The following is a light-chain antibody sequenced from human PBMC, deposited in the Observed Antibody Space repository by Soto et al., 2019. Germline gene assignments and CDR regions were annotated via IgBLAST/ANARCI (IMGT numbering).Light chain of an antibody. CDR3: AAWDASLSGVV. Sequence: QSVLTQPPSASGTPGQRVTISCTGGSSNIGRNTVNWYRQLPGTAPKLLMYKDNQRPSGVPDRFSGSKSGTSASLAISGLQSEDEADYYCAAWDASLSGVVFGGGTKLTVL. CDR1: SSNIGRNT. CDR2: KDN. J-gene: IGLJ2*01. V-gene: IGLV1-44*01.